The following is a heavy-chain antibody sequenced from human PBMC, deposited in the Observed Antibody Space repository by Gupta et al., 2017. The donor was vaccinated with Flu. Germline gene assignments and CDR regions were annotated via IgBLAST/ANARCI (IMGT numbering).Heavy chain of an antibody. CDR3: ARDHPAAPSI. CDR2: INTNTGNP. D-gene: IGHD2-2*01. CDR1: GYSFTNYA. V-gene: IGHV7-4-1*02. J-gene: IGHJ4*02. Sequence: QVQLVQSGSELKKPGASVKVSCKASGYSFTNYAINWVRQAPGQGLEWMGWINTNTGNPTYAQDFTGRFVFSLDTSVSTAYLQISSLRAGDTAVYYCARDHPAAPSIWGQGTLVTVSS.